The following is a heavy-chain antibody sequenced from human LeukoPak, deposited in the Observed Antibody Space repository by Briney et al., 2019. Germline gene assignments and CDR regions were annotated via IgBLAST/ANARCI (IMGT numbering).Heavy chain of an antibody. Sequence: GESLKISCKGSGYSFTSYWIGWVRQMPGKGLEWMGIIYPGDSDTRYSPPFQGQVTISADKSISTAYLQWSSLKASDTAMYYCARQSPRYCSSTSCYAGGGYDAFDIWGQGTMVTVSS. J-gene: IGHJ3*02. CDR3: ARQSPRYCSSTSCYAGGGYDAFDI. D-gene: IGHD2-2*01. CDR2: IYPGDSDT. V-gene: IGHV5-51*01. CDR1: GYSFTSYW.